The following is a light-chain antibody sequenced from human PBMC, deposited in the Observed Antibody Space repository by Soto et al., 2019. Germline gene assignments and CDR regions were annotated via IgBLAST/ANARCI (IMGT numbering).Light chain of an antibody. CDR1: QSVGYH. J-gene: IGKJ4*01. CDR2: DAS. V-gene: IGKV3-11*01. Sequence: EIVLTQSPATLSLSPGERATLSCRASQSVGYHLAWYQQKPGQAPRLLIYDASNRATGIPARFSGSGSGTDFTLTISSLQPEDFATYYCQQANSFPLTFGGGTKVEIK. CDR3: QQANSFPLT.